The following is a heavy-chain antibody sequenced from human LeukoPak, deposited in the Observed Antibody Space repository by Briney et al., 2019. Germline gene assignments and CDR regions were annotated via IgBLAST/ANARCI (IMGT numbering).Heavy chain of an antibody. CDR3: ARDSRYCTNGVCYSRHDY. Sequence: SETLSLTCAVYGGSFSGYYWSWIRQPPGKGLEWIGEINHSGSTNYNPSLKSRVTMSVDTSKNQFSLKLSSVTAADTAVYYCARDSRYCTNGVCYSRHDYWGQGTLVTVSS. D-gene: IGHD2-8*01. CDR1: GGSFSGYY. V-gene: IGHV4-34*01. CDR2: INHSGST. J-gene: IGHJ4*02.